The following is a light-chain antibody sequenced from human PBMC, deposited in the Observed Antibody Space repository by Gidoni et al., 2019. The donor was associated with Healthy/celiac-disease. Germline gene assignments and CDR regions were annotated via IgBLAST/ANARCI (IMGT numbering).Light chain of an antibody. Sequence: DIVMTQSPDSLAVSLGERATINCKSSQSVLYSSNNKNYLAWYQQKPGQPPKLLIYWASTRESGVPDRFSGSGSGTDFTLTISSLQAEDVAVYYCQQYYSTPLTFGQGTKVKSN. CDR1: QSVLYSSNNKNY. J-gene: IGKJ1*01. CDR3: QQYYSTPLT. CDR2: WAS. V-gene: IGKV4-1*01.